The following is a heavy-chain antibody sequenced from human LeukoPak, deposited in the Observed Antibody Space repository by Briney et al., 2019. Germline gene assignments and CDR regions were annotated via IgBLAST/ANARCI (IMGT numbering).Heavy chain of an antibody. V-gene: IGHV1-18*01. D-gene: IGHD2-2*01. CDR2: ISAYNGNT. Sequence: ASVKVSCKASGYTFTSYGISWVRQAPGRGLEWMGWISAYNGNTNYAQKLQGRVTMTTDTSTSTAYMELRSLRSDDTAVYYCASCGLSVVPAGDDAFDIWGQGTMVTVSS. J-gene: IGHJ3*02. CDR3: ASCGLSVVPAGDDAFDI. CDR1: GYTFTSYG.